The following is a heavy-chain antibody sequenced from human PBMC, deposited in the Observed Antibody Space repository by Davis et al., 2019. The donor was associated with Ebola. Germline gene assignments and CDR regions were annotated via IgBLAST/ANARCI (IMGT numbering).Heavy chain of an antibody. CDR3: ARTSYYYDSSGYYYRNWFDP. V-gene: IGHV1-18*01. Sequence: ASVKVSCKASGYTFTSYGISWVRQAPGQGLEWMGWISAYNGNTNYAQKFQGRVTMTRDTSTSTVYMELSSLRSEDTAVYYCARTSYYYDSSGYYYRNWFDPWGQGALVTVSS. J-gene: IGHJ5*02. CDR1: GYTFTSYG. D-gene: IGHD3-22*01. CDR2: ISAYNGNT.